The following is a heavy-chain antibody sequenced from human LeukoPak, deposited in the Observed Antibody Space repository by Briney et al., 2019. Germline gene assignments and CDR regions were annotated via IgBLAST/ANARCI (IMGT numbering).Heavy chain of an antibody. CDR1: GGSISTYY. J-gene: IGHJ4*02. CDR2: IYHSGST. CDR3: ARGGGYASPIGY. Sequence: KPSETLSLTCTLSGGSISTYYWSWIRQPPGKGLEWIGYIYHSGSTNYNPSLKSRVTISVDTSKNQFPLKPSSVTAADTAVYYCARGGGYASPIGYWGQGALVTVSS. D-gene: IGHD5-12*01. V-gene: IGHV4-59*01.